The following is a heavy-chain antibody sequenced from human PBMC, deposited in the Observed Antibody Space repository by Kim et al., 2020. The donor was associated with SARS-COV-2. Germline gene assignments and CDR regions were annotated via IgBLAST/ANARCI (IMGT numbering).Heavy chain of an antibody. CDR3: AKDRFGDLFDTLDY. D-gene: IGHD3-10*01. V-gene: IGHV3-23*01. Sequence: ADSVKSRFTITRDNSKNTLYLQMNSLRAEDTALYYCAKDRFGDLFDTLDYWGQGTLVTVSS. J-gene: IGHJ4*02.